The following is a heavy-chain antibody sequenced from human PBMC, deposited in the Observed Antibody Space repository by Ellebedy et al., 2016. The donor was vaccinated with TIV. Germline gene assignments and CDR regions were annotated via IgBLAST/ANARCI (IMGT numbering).Heavy chain of an antibody. CDR2: ISPLYGAP. J-gene: IGHJ6*02. V-gene: IGHV1-69*06. CDR3: ARDVADYYGMDV. CDR1: RGTFSSFV. Sequence: SVKVSXXASRGTFSSFVISWVRQAPGQGLEWMGGISPLYGAPYYAQKFQGRVTTTADKKTNTVYMQLSSLRSEDTAIYYCARDVADYYGMDVWGQGTTVTVSS.